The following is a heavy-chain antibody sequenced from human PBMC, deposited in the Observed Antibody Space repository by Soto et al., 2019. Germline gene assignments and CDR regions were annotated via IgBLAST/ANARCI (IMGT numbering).Heavy chain of an antibody. CDR3: ARDVNYDFWSGKNWFDP. J-gene: IGHJ5*02. CDR1: GFTFSSYS. Sequence: PGGSLRLSCAASGFTFSSYSMNWVRQAPGKGLEWVSSISSSSSYIYYADSVKGRFTISRDNAKNSLYLQMNSLRAEDTAVYYCARDVNYDFWSGKNWFDPWGQGTLVTVSS. V-gene: IGHV3-21*01. CDR2: ISSSSSYI. D-gene: IGHD3-3*01.